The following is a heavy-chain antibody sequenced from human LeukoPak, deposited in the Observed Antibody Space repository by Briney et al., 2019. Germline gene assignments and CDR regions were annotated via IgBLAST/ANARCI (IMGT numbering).Heavy chain of an antibody. CDR1: GFTFSSYA. V-gene: IGHV3-64*01. CDR3: MRGVKDHAFDI. Sequence: PGGSLRLSCAASGFTFSSYAMHWVRQAPGKGLEYVSAISSNGGSTYYANSVKGRFTISRDNSKNTLYLQMGSLRAEDMAVYYCMRGVKDHAFDIWGQGTMVTVSS. D-gene: IGHD4-23*01. CDR2: ISSNGGST. J-gene: IGHJ3*02.